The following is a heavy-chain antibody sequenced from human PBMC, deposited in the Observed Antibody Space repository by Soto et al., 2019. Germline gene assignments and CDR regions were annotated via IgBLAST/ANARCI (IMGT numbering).Heavy chain of an antibody. CDR3: ANLLRYFDWDDAFDI. V-gene: IGHV3-23*01. D-gene: IGHD3-9*01. CDR2: ISGSGGST. J-gene: IGHJ3*02. CDR1: GFTFSSYA. Sequence: PGGSLRLSCAASGFTFSSYAMSWVRQAPGKRLEWVSAISGSGGSTYYADSVKGRFTISRDNSKNTLCLQMNSLRAEDTAVYYCANLLRYFDWDDAFDIWGQGTMVTVSS.